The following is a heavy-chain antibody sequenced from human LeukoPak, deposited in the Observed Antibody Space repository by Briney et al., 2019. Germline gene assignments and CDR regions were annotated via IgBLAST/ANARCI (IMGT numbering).Heavy chain of an antibody. V-gene: IGHV3-23*01. CDR3: AANYDGRGYYYGLFDY. CDR2: MSGSSRNT. Sequence: GPRSLSCAASGFTFPSYAVTWVRHARGQGREWVSTMSGSSRNTYYAASVRGRFTISRDNSKNTLYLQVNSLRAEDTAVYYCAANYDGRGYYYGLFDYWGQGTLVTVSS. D-gene: IGHD3-22*01. J-gene: IGHJ4*02. CDR1: GFTFPSYA.